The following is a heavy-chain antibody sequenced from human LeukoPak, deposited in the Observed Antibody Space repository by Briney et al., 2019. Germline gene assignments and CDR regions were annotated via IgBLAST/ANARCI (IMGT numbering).Heavy chain of an antibody. J-gene: IGHJ5*02. Sequence: GGSLRLSCAASGFTFSSYAMHWVRQAPGKGLEWVAVISYDGSNKYYADSVKGRFTISRDNSKNTLYLQMNSLRADDTAVYYCARVGQWLVENDWFDPWGQGTLVTVSS. CDR3: ARVGQWLVENDWFDP. CDR1: GFTFSSYA. V-gene: IGHV3-30-3*01. D-gene: IGHD6-19*01. CDR2: ISYDGSNK.